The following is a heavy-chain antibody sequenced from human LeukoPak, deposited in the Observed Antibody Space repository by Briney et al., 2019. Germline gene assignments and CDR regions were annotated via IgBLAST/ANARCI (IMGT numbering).Heavy chain of an antibody. CDR2: IYYSGGT. CDR3: ARHIVPFSGSGLVQWFDP. J-gene: IGHJ5*02. D-gene: IGHD3-10*01. V-gene: IGHV4-39*01. CDR1: GGSISSSSYY. Sequence: SETLSLTCTGSGGSISSSSYYWGWIRQPPGKGLEWIGSIYYSGGTHYNPSLKSRVTISVDTSKNQFSLKLSSLTAADTAVYYCARHIVPFSGSGLVQWFDPWGQGTLVTVSS.